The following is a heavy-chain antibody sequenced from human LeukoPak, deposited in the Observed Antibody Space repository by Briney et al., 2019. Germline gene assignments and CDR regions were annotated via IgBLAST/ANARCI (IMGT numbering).Heavy chain of an antibody. CDR1: GFTFSSYA. CDR2: ISYDGSNK. D-gene: IGHD1-1*01. V-gene: IGHV3-30-3*01. Sequence: PGRSLRLSCAASGFTFSSYAMHWVRQAPGKGLEWVAVISYDGSNKYYADSVKGRFTISRDNSKNTLYLQMNSLRAEDTAVYYCARGDSFDLEVLDYWGQGTLVTVSS. CDR3: ARGDSFDLEVLDY. J-gene: IGHJ4*02.